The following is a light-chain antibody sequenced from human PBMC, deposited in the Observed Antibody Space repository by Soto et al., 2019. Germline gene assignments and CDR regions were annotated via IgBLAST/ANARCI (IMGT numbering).Light chain of an antibody. J-gene: IGLJ1*01. CDR2: EVS. CDR1: SSDVGSYNR. CDR3: SLYTSSSTPAYV. Sequence: QSALTQPPSVSGSPGQSVTISCTGTSSDVGSYNRVSWYQQPPGTAPKLMIYEVSNRPSGVPDRFSGSKSGNTASLTISGLQAEDEADYYCSLYTSSSTPAYVFGTGTKLTVL. V-gene: IGLV2-18*01.